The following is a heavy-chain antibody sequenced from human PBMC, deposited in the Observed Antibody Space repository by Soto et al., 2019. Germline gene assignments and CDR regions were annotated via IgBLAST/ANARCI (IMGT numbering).Heavy chain of an antibody. CDR2: IVPMLVTP. D-gene: IGHD2-15*01. CDR1: GDTFNYYS. Sequence: VQLVQSEAEVKKPGSSVKVSCEASGDTFNYYSIHWVRQAPGQGLEWMGDIVPMLVTPNYEQKFQGRVTIYADISTRTAYMNLSSLRSEDTALYYCVKLVRGGLDPWGQGTLVTVSS. J-gene: IGHJ5*02. CDR3: VKLVRGGLDP. V-gene: IGHV1-69*06.